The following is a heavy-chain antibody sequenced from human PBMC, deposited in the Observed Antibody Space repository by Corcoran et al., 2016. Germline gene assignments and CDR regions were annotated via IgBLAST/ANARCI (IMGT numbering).Heavy chain of an antibody. D-gene: IGHD1-26*01. Sequence: QMQLVESGGGVVQPGRSLRLSCAASGFNFNSYGMHWVRQAPGKGLEWVAIIWYDGNKQYYADSVKGRFTISRDNSRNTVHLHMNSLRDEYAAVYFCARGGAPGGPSHPQCGMDFCGQGTAVTVSS. V-gene: IGHV3-33*01. J-gene: IGHJ6*02. CDR2: IWYDGNKQ. CDR1: GFNFNSYG. CDR3: ARGGAPGGPSHPQCGMDF.